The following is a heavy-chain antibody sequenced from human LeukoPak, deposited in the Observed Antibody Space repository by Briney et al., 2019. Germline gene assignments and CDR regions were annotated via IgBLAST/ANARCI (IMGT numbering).Heavy chain of an antibody. Sequence: GGSLRLSCAASGFTFSSYGMSWVRQAPGKGLEWVSAISGSGGSTYYADSVKGRFTISRDNAKNSLYLQMNSLRAEDTAVYYCARLTYYYDSSGLGQDYWGQGTLVTASS. V-gene: IGHV3-23*01. CDR3: ARLTYYYDSSGLGQDY. CDR2: ISGSGGST. D-gene: IGHD3-22*01. J-gene: IGHJ4*02. CDR1: GFTFSSYG.